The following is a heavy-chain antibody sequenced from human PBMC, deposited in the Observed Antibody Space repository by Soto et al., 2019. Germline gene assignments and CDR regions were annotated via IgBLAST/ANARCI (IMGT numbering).Heavy chain of an antibody. CDR3: ARGIATGQLDP. CDR1: GYTFTTYP. CDR2: INPVNGNT. J-gene: IGHJ5*02. D-gene: IGHD6-13*01. Sequence: VQFVQSGVEVKRLGASVMLSCKASGYTFTTYPMNWVRQAPGQRLEWMGWINPVNGNTKSSQKFQDRVIITRDTSASTAYMELRSLRSEDTAVYYCARGIATGQLDPWGQGTLVIVSS. V-gene: IGHV1-3*01.